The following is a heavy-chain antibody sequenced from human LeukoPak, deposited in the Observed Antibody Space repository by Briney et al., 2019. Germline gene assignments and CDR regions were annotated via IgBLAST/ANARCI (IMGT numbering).Heavy chain of an antibody. Sequence: GASVKVSCKASGYTFIDYYIHWVRQAPGQGLEWMGCTEPHSGGTKYERKLQGRVTMTRDTSINTAYMELSRLRSDDTAVFYCAREYYDSSGTKYAFDLWGRGTMVTVSS. CDR2: TEPHSGGT. J-gene: IGHJ3*01. CDR1: GYTFIDYY. V-gene: IGHV1-2*02. CDR3: AREYYDSSGTKYAFDL. D-gene: IGHD3-22*01.